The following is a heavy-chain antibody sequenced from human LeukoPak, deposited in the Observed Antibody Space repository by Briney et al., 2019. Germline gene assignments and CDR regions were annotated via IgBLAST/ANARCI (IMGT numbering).Heavy chain of an antibody. CDR2: INAGNGNT. J-gene: IGHJ4*02. CDR3: ARVGAMDYYGQATY. Sequence: ASVKVSCKASGFSFTSHTMDWVRQAPGQRLEWMGWINAGNGNTKYSQKLQGRVTITRDTSASTVYMELSSLRSEDMAVYSCARVGAMDYYGQATYWGQGTLVTVSS. CDR1: GFSFTSHT. V-gene: IGHV1-3*01. D-gene: IGHD3-10*01.